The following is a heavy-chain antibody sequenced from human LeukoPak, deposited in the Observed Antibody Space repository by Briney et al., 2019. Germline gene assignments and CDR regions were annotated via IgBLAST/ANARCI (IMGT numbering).Heavy chain of an antibody. CDR3: AKIRVTSLSRGSGCMDV. J-gene: IGHJ6*02. CDR2: ISGSGGST. CDR1: GFTFSSYA. D-gene: IGHD3-3*01. Sequence: GGSLRLSCAASGFTFSSYAMSWVRQAPGKGLEWVSAISGSGGSTYYADSVKGRFTISRDNSKNTLYLQMNSLRAEDTAVYYCAKIRVTSLSRGSGCMDVWGQGTTVTVSS. V-gene: IGHV3-23*01.